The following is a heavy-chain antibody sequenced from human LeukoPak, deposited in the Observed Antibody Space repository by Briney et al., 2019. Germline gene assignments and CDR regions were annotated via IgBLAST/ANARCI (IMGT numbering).Heavy chain of an antibody. D-gene: IGHD2-15*01. V-gene: IGHV4-4*02. CDR3: ARHCCSGPAKRVFDI. CDR2: IYHSGNT. Sequence: SETLSLTCAVSGGSVSSSYWWSWVRQPPGKGLEWIGEIYHSGNTNYNPSLKSRVTISLDNSKNQFSLRLGSVTAADTAVYHCARHCCSGPAKRVFDIWGQGTMVTVSS. J-gene: IGHJ3*02. CDR1: GGSVSSSYW.